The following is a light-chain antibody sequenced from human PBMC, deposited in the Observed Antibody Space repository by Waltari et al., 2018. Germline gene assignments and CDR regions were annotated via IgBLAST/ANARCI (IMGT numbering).Light chain of an antibody. Sequence: EIVLTQSPATLSLSPGEGATLSCRASQSVSSYLAWYQQKPGQAPRLLIYDASNRATGIPARFSGSGSGTDFTLTISSLHPEDFATYYCQQSYTTPITFGQGTRLEIK. CDR2: DAS. J-gene: IGKJ5*01. CDR3: QQSYTTPIT. V-gene: IGKV3-11*01. CDR1: QSVSSY.